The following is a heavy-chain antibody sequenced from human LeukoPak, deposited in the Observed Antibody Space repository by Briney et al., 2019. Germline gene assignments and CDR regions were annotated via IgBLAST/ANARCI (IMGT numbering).Heavy chain of an antibody. D-gene: IGHD4-17*01. J-gene: IGHJ4*02. V-gene: IGHV1-8*02. CDR1: GGTFSSYA. CDR3: ARGYGDNL. CDR2: MNPNSGNT. Sequence: ASVKVSCKASGGTFSSYAISWVRQAPGQGLEWMGRMNPNSGNTGYAQKFQGRVTMTRNTSISTAYMELSSLRSEDTAVYYCARGYGDNLWGQGTLVTVSS.